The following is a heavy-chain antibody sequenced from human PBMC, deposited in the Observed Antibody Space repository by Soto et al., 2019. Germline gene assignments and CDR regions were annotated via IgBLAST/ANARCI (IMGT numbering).Heavy chain of an antibody. J-gene: IGHJ6*02. CDR1: GFPFSSYA. Sequence: PGGSLRLSCAASGFPFSSYAISWVRQAPGKGLEWVAASTGAGGSTYKVDSEKGRFTISRDNSKKTVYLQLDGLRAEDTAIYYCAKGHSDYQGDYNYCGMDVWGQGTTVTVSS. CDR2: STGAGGST. D-gene: IGHD4-4*01. V-gene: IGHV3-23*01. CDR3: AKGHSDYQGDYNYCGMDV.